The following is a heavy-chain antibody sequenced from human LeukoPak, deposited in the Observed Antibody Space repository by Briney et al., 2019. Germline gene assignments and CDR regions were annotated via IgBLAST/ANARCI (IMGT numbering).Heavy chain of an antibody. CDR1: GYTFSDYL. J-gene: IGHJ4*02. CDR3: ARKQALDS. Sequence: ASVKVSCKASGYTFSDYLTHWVRQAPGQGLEWMGRINPSSGGTSYAQKFRGGVTMTRDTSISTAYMELSRLRADDTAVYYCARKQALDSWGQGTLVTVSS. CDR2: INPSSGGT. V-gene: IGHV1-2*06.